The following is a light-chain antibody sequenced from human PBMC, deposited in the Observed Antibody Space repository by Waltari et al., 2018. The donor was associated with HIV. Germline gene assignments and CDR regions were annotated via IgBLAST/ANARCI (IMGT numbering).Light chain of an antibody. CDR3: QQYLGSPRT. V-gene: IGKV3-20*01. CDR1: ERIDTTF. Sequence: EIVLTQSPGTLSLSPGERVTLSCRASERIDTTFLAWYQQKRGQAPRLLIFGASRRATGIPDRFSCSGSGTDFTLTIDRLDPEDFAVYYCQQYLGSPRTFGQGTKVEIK. J-gene: IGKJ1*01. CDR2: GAS.